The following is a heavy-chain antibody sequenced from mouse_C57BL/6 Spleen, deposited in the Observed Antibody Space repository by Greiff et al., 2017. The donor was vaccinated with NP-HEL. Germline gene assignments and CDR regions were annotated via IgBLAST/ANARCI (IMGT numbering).Heavy chain of an antibody. CDR3: ARGFQLGHYWYFDV. CDR1: GYTFTSYW. D-gene: IGHD4-1*02. Sequence: VQLQQSGAELVRPGTSVKLSCKASGYTFTSYWMHWVKQRPGQGLEWIGVIDPSDSYTNYNQKFKGKATLTVDTSSSTAYMQLSSLTSEDSAVYYCARGFQLGHYWYFDVWGTGTTVTVSS. J-gene: IGHJ1*03. V-gene: IGHV1-59*01. CDR2: IDPSDSYT.